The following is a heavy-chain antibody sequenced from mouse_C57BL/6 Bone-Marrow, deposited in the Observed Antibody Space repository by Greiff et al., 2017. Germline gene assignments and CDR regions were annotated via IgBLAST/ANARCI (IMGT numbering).Heavy chain of an antibody. CDR3: TGPPYYSNYLYYFDY. CDR1: GYTFTDYE. D-gene: IGHD2-5*01. V-gene: IGHV1-15*01. CDR2: IDPETGGT. J-gene: IGHJ2*01. Sequence: QVQLQQSGAELVRPGASVTLSCKASGYTFTDYEMTWVKQTPVHGLEWIGAIDPETGGTAYNQKFKGKAILTADTSSTTAYMELRSLTSEDSAVYYCTGPPYYSNYLYYFDYWGQGTTLTVSS.